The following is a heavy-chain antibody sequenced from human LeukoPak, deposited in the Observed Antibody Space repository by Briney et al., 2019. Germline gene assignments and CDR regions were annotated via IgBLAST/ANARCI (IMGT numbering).Heavy chain of an antibody. CDR3: AKSGLNRFDY. CDR1: GFTFSESW. V-gene: IGHV3-23*01. D-gene: IGHD2-15*01. J-gene: IGHJ4*02. Sequence: PGGSLRLSCAASGFTFSESWMTWVRQAPGKGLEWVSTFSGSGGSTHYADSVKGRFTISRDNSKNTLYLQMNSLRAEDTAVYYCAKSGLNRFDYWGQGTLVTVSS. CDR2: FSGSGGST.